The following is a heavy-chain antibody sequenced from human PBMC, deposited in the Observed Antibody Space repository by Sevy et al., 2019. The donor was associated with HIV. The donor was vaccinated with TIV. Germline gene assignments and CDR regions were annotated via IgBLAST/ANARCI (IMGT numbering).Heavy chain of an antibody. J-gene: IGHJ4*02. CDR2: LSFGCGEI. V-gene: IGHV3-23*01. D-gene: IGHD2-8*01. CDR1: GFTFSKYS. Sequence: GGSLRLSCAASGFTFSKYSMSWVRQPPGKGLEWISTLSFGCGEINYADSVKGRFTISRDNSKSSVYLQMNNLRPEDTAVYYCAREGCTKPHDYWGQGTMVTVSS. CDR3: AREGCTKPHDY.